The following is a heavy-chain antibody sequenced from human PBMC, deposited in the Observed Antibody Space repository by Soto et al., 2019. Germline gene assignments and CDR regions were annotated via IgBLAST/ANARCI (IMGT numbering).Heavy chain of an antibody. CDR3: AQRLRDYGLGRERANYSDP. V-gene: IGHV2-5*02. D-gene: IGHD3-10*01. J-gene: IGHJ5*02. CDR1: GFSLSTTGVG. Sequence: QITLKESGPTLVRPTQTLTLTCTFSGFSLSTTGVGVGWIRQPPGKALEWLALIYWDDDKRYSPSLKSRLTIPKATSKNEVILTMTNMAPVDTATYSCAQRLRDYGLGRERANYSDPWGQGTLVTVSS. CDR2: IYWDDDK.